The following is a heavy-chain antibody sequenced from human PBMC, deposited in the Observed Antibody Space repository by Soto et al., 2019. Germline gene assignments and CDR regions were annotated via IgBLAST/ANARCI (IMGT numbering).Heavy chain of an antibody. Sequence: GGSLRLSCAASRFTFSSFWFHWVRQAPGKGLVWVSHINSDGSSTSYADSVKGRFTISRDNAKNTLYLQMDSLRAEDTAVYYCARGAYTGNQTVLFDPWGQGTLVTVSS. V-gene: IGHV3-74*01. CDR3: ARGAYTGNQTVLFDP. D-gene: IGHD2-2*02. J-gene: IGHJ5*02. CDR1: RFTFSSFW. CDR2: INSDGSST.